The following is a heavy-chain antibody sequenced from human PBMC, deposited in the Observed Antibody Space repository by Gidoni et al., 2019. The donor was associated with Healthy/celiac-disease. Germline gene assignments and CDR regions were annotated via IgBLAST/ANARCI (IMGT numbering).Heavy chain of an antibody. J-gene: IGHJ4*02. Sequence: EVQLVESGGGLVQPGGSLRLSCAASGFTFSSYWMHWVRQAPGKGLVWVSRIKSDGRSTSYADSVKGRFTISRDNAKNTLYLQMNSLRAEDTAVYYCARGWELDAFDYWGQGTLVTVSS. V-gene: IGHV3-74*01. CDR1: GFTFSSYW. CDR3: ARGWELDAFDY. D-gene: IGHD1-26*01. CDR2: IKSDGRST.